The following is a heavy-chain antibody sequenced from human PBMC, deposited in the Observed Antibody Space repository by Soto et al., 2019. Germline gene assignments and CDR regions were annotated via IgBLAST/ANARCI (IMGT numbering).Heavy chain of an antibody. V-gene: IGHV3-74*01. CDR1: GFTFSSYW. J-gene: IGHJ3*01. CDR2: ISTDGSYT. CDR3: ARGGWG. D-gene: IGHD1-26*01. Sequence: EVQLVESGGGLVQPGGSLRLSCAASGFTFSSYWMHWVRQAPGKGLVWVSHISTDGSYTTYADSVKGRFTISKDNAKKTLYLQMNSLRAEDTAVYYCARGGWGWGQGTMVTVSS.